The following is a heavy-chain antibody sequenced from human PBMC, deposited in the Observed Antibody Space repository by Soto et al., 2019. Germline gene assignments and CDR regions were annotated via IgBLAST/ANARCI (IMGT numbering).Heavy chain of an antibody. Sequence: QVQLVQSGAEVKKPGASVKVSCKASGYTFTSYGISWVRQAPGQGLEWMGWISAYNGNTNYAQKLQGRVTMTTDTXTXTXXMELRSLRSDDTAVYYCARDVAVAGTGYYYYGMDVWGQGTTVTVSS. CDR2: ISAYNGNT. D-gene: IGHD6-19*01. V-gene: IGHV1-18*01. CDR1: GYTFTSYG. CDR3: ARDVAVAGTGYYYYGMDV. J-gene: IGHJ6*02.